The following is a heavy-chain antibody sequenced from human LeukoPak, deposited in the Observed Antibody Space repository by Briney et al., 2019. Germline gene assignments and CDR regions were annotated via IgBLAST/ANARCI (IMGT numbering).Heavy chain of an antibody. J-gene: IGHJ4*02. CDR2: INHSGST. D-gene: IGHD2/OR15-2a*01. Sequence: SETLSLTCAVYGGSFSGYYWSWIRQPPGKGLEWIGEINHSGSTNYNPSLKSRVTISVDTSKNQFSLKLSSVTAADTAVYYCARALYLSVDYWGQGTLVTVSS. CDR3: ARALYLSVDY. V-gene: IGHV4-34*01. CDR1: GGSFSGYY.